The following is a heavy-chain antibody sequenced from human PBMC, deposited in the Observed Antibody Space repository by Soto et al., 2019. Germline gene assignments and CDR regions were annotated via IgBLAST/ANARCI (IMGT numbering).Heavy chain of an antibody. CDR1: GGSISSYY. D-gene: IGHD3-22*01. V-gene: IGHV4-59*01. J-gene: IGHJ4*02. CDR3: ARGAGGYYDSSGYPIDY. Sequence: QVQLQESGPGLVKPSETLSLTCTVSGGSISSYYWSWIRQPPGKGLEWIGYIYYSGSTNYNPSLKSRVTISVDTSKNQFSLKLSSVTAADTAVYYCARGAGGYYDSSGYPIDYWGQGTLVTVSS. CDR2: IYYSGST.